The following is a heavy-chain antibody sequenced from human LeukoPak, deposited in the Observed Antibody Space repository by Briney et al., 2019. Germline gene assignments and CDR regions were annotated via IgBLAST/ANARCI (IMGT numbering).Heavy chain of an antibody. CDR3: ARRGAYNAFNW. D-gene: IGHD5-24*01. J-gene: IGHJ4*02. V-gene: IGHV4-59*08. CDR1: GVSIYSDY. CDR2: IYYTGSA. Sequence: SETLSLTCTVSGVSIYSDYWSWVRQPPGKGLEWIGYIYYTGSADYNPSLRSRLTMSVDTPKNQFSLKLRSVTPADTTVYYCARRGAYNAFNWWGQGTRVTVSS.